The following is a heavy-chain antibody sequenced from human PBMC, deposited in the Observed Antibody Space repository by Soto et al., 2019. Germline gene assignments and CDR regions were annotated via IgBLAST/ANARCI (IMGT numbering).Heavy chain of an antibody. CDR3: AADSYGDYYYYGMDV. CDR1: GFTFTSSA. D-gene: IGHD5-18*01. J-gene: IGHJ6*02. CDR2: IVVGSGNT. V-gene: IGHV1-58*01. Sequence: VKVSCKASGFTFTSSAVQWVRQARGQRLEWIGWIVVGSGNTNYAQKFQERVTITRDMSTSTAYMELSSLRSEDTAVYYCAADSYGDYYYYGMDVWGQGTTVTVSS.